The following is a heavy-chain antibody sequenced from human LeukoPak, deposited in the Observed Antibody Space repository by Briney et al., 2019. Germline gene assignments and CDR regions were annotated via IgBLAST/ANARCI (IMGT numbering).Heavy chain of an antibody. J-gene: IGHJ5*02. CDR2: INHSGST. CDR3: ARLRLSIAARPRWFDP. Sequence: SETLSLTCAVYGGSFSGYYGSWIRQPPGKGLEWIGEINHSGSTNYNPSLKSRVTISVDTSKNQFSLKLSSVTAADTAVYYCARLRLSIAARPRWFDPWGQGTLVTVSS. D-gene: IGHD6-6*01. V-gene: IGHV4-34*01. CDR1: GGSFSGYY.